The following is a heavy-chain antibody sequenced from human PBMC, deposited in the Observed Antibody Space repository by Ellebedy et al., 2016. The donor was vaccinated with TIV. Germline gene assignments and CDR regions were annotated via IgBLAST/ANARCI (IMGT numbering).Heavy chain of an antibody. Sequence: GESLKISCAASGFTFSNYWMSWVRQAPGKGLEWVANIKQDGSEKYYVDSGKGRFYISRDNAKNSLYVQMNSLRDEDTAVYYCARDQWLGRAYYFDSWGQGTLVTVSS. CDR2: IKQDGSEK. CDR1: GFTFSNYW. D-gene: IGHD6-19*01. CDR3: ARDQWLGRAYYFDS. V-gene: IGHV3-7*01. J-gene: IGHJ4*02.